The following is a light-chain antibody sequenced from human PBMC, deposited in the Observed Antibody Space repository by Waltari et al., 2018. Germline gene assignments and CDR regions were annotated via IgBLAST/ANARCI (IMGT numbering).Light chain of an antibody. Sequence: DIVMTQSPDSLAVSLGERATINCKSSQSVLSSSNNKDYLAWYQQKPGQPPKLRIYWASTRESGVPDRFSGSGSGTDFTLTISSLQAEDVAVYYCQQYYSTPPRTFGQGTKVEIK. J-gene: IGKJ1*01. CDR1: QSVLSSSNNKDY. CDR3: QQYYSTPPRT. CDR2: WAS. V-gene: IGKV4-1*01.